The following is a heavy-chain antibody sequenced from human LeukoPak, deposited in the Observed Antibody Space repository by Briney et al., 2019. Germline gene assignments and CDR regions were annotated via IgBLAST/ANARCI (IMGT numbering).Heavy chain of an antibody. CDR1: GYTFTSYY. CDR2: INPSGGST. J-gene: IGHJ3*02. Sequence: ASVKVSCKASGYTFTSYYMHWVRQAPGQGLEWMGIINPSGGSTSYAQKFQGRVTMTRDMSTSTVYMELSSLRSEDTAVYYCARDPPPRNSQRLPGAFDIWGQGTMVTVSS. D-gene: IGHD2-2*01. CDR3: ARDPPPRNSQRLPGAFDI. V-gene: IGHV1-46*01.